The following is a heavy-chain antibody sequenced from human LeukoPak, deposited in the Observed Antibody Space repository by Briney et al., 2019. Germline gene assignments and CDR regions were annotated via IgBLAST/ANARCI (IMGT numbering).Heavy chain of an antibody. D-gene: IGHD2-21*02. Sequence: ASVKVSCKASGYTFTGYYMHWVRQAPGQGLEWMGWINPNSGGTNYAQKFQGRVTMTWDTSISTAYIELSGLTSDGTAIYYCARPTYCGSNCYFNFDYWGQGTLVTVSS. CDR2: INPNSGGT. J-gene: IGHJ4*02. CDR3: ARPTYCGSNCYFNFDY. V-gene: IGHV1-2*02. CDR1: GYTFTGYY.